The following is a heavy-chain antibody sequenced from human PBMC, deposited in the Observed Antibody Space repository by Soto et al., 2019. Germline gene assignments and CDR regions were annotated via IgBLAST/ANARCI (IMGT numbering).Heavy chain of an antibody. D-gene: IGHD6-13*01. CDR1: GASISSGGFY. CDR2: IDYRGRT. Sequence: QVQLQESGPGLVQPSQTLSLTCTVSGASISSGGFYWSWIRQFPGKGREWIGYIDYRGRTFYNPYLKSRATISRDTSKSQFSLNVNSVTAADTAVFYCARVSAAGTRWFDSWGQGTLVTVSS. V-gene: IGHV4-31*03. J-gene: IGHJ5*01. CDR3: ARVSAAGTRWFDS.